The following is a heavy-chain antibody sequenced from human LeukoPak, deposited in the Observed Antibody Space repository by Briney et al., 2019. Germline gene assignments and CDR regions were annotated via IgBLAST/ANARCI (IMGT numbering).Heavy chain of an antibody. CDR1: GGSFSGYY. D-gene: IGHD5-18*01. Sequence: PSETLSLTCAVYGGSFSGYYWSWIRQPPGKGLEWIGEINHSGSTNYNPSLKSRVTISADTSKNQFSLKLSSVTAADTAVYYCARGGDTAMNDWGQGTLVTVSS. J-gene: IGHJ4*02. V-gene: IGHV4-34*01. CDR2: INHSGST. CDR3: ARGGDTAMND.